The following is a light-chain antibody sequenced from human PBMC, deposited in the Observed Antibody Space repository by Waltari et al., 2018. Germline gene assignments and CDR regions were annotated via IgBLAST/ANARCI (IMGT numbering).Light chain of an antibody. CDR2: YVN. CDR1: RSDVGGYNY. J-gene: IGLJ3*02. CDR3: SSYTTSYTWV. Sequence: QSALTQPASVSGSPGQSIAISCTGTRSDVGGYNYVSWYQQHPGKAPKLISYYVNERPAGVSDRFAASKSGNTASLTSSGLQAEDEADYYCSSYTTSYTWVFGGGTKLTVL. V-gene: IGLV2-14*03.